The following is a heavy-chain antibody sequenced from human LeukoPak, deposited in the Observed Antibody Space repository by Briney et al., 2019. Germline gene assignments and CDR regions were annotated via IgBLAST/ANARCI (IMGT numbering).Heavy chain of an antibody. D-gene: IGHD3-10*01. J-gene: IGHJ4*02. CDR2: IKSKTDGGAT. CDR1: GFTFSSYW. CDR3: ARRYGSGNFGDY. Sequence: GRSLRLSCAASGFTFSSYWMHWVRQAPGKGLEWVGRIKSKTDGGATDYAAPVKGRFTISRDDSKNTLYLQMNSLKGEDTAVYYCARRYGSGNFGDYWGQGTLVTVSS. V-gene: IGHV3-15*01.